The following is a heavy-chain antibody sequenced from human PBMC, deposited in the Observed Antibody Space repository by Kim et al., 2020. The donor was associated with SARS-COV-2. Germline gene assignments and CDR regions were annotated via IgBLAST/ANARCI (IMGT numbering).Heavy chain of an antibody. CDR1: GFTFCSYW. V-gene: IGHV3-7*01. CDR2: IKQDGSEK. Sequence: GESLRLSCAASGFTFCSYWMSWVRQAPGKGLEWVANIKQDGSEKYYVDSVKGRFTISRDNAKNSLYLQMNSLRAEDTAVYYCARMGLGYCSSTRCFSAFDIWGQGTMVTVSS. CDR3: ARMGLGYCSSTRCFSAFDI. J-gene: IGHJ3*02. D-gene: IGHD2-2*01.